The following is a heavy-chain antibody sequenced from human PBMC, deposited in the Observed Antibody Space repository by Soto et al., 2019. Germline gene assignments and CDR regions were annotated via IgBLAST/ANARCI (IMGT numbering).Heavy chain of an antibody. CDR2: ISAYNGNT. V-gene: IGHV1-18*01. D-gene: IGHD2-8*01. CDR1: GYTFTSYG. J-gene: IGHJ6*03. CDR3: ARDLGYCTNGVCYTDLYYYYYMDV. Sequence: ASVKVSCKASGYTFTSYGISWVRQAPGQGLEWMGWISAYNGNTNYAQKLQGRVTMTTDTSTSTAYMELRSLRSDDTAVYYCARDLGYCTNGVCYTDLYYYYYMDVWGKGTTVTVS.